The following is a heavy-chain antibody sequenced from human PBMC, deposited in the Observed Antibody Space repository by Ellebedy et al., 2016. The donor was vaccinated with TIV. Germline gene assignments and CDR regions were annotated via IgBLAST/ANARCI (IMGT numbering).Heavy chain of an antibody. CDR2: IYNSGST. CDR3: ARVVWQLPVSYAFDI. D-gene: IGHD2-15*01. Sequence: MPSETLSLTCTVSGGSISSYYWSWIRQPPGKGLEWIGYIYNSGSTNYNPSLKSRVTISVDTSKNQFSLKLTSVTAADTAVYYCARVVWQLPVSYAFDIWGQGTMVTVSS. V-gene: IGHV4-59*01. CDR1: GGSISSYY. J-gene: IGHJ3*02.